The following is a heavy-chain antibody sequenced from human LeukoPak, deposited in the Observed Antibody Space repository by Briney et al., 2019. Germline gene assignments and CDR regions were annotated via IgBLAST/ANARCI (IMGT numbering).Heavy chain of an antibody. CDR2: IYHTRST. Sequence: SETLSLTCTVSGHSIINSYYWGWIRQSPGKGLEWIGSIYHTRSTYYNPSLKSRVTISVDTSKNQFSLKLNSVTAADTAVYYCARAVDSSGFSCFQHWGQGTLVTVSS. V-gene: IGHV4-38-2*02. CDR3: ARAVDSSGFSCFQH. J-gene: IGHJ1*01. D-gene: IGHD3-22*01. CDR1: GHSIINSYY.